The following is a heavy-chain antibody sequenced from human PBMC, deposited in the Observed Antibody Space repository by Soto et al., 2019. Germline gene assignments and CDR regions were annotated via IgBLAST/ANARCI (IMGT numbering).Heavy chain of an antibody. V-gene: IGHV3-23*01. D-gene: IGHD3-9*01. CDR1: GFTFSNYA. J-gene: IGHJ4*02. CDR3: AKGSQYDILTAHHAFDS. CDR2: ISGGGGGT. Sequence: EVQLLESGGGLVQPGGSLRLSCSVSGFTFSNYAMTWVRQAPGKGREWVSSISGGGGGTHYADSMKGRFTSSRANSKNTSHLEMKRLRADDTAVYYCAKGSQYDILTAHHAFDSWGQGTMVTVSS.